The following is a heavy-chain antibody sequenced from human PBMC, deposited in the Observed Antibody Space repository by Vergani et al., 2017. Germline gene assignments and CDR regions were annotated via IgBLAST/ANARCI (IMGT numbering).Heavy chain of an antibody. J-gene: IGHJ4*01. CDR1: GFTFSSSG. D-gene: IGHD2-2*01. CDR3: ARGEVYGIRTSCCFDY. V-gene: IGHV3-33*01. Sequence: QVQLVESGGGVVQPGRSLRLSCAASGFTFSSSGMHWVRQAPGKGLEWVAIIWYDESNKYYADSVKGRFTISRDNSKNTLYLQMNSLRAEDTAVYYCARGEVYGIRTSCCFDYGGHGTLVTVSS. CDR2: IWYDESNK.